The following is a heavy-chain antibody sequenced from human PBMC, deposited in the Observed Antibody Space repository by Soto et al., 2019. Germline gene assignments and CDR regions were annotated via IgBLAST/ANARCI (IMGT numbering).Heavy chain of an antibody. CDR1: GFTFSSYA. Sequence: EVQLLESGGGLVQPGGSLRLSCAASGFTFSSYAMSWVRQAPGKGLEWVSAISGSGGSTYYADSVKGRFTISRDNSKNTLYLQMNSLRAEDTAVYYCAKDFLETNYYYDSSGPGRYFDLWGRGTLVTVSS. J-gene: IGHJ2*01. D-gene: IGHD3-22*01. CDR3: AKDFLETNYYYDSSGPGRYFDL. V-gene: IGHV3-23*01. CDR2: ISGSGGST.